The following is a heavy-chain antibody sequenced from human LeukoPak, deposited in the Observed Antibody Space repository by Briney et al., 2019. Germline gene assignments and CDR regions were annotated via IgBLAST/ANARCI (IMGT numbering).Heavy chain of an antibody. D-gene: IGHD2-15*01. CDR2: ISGSGGST. CDR3: AKDLVGYCSGGSCYALDY. V-gene: IGHV3-23*01. Sequence: PGGSLRLSCAASGFTFSSYAMSWVRQAPGKGLEWVSAISGSGGSTYYADSVKGRFTISRDNSKNTLYLQMNSLRAEDTAVYYCAKDLVGYCSGGSCYALDYWGQGTLVTVSS. CDR1: GFTFSSYA. J-gene: IGHJ4*02.